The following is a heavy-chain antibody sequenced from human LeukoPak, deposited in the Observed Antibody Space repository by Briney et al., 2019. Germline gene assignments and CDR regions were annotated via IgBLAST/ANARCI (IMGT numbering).Heavy chain of an antibody. D-gene: IGHD3-10*01. Sequence: PSETLSLTCTVSGGSISSSSYYWGWIRQPPGKGLEWIGSIYYSGSTYYNPSLKSRVTISIDTAKNQFSLKLSSVTAADTAVYFCARQLYISGSYYAPMDVWGKGTTVTIFS. V-gene: IGHV4-39*01. J-gene: IGHJ6*03. CDR2: IYYSGST. CDR1: GGSISSSSYY. CDR3: ARQLYISGSYYAPMDV.